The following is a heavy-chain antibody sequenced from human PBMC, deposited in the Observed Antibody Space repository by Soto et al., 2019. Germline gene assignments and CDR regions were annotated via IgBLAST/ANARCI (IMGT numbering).Heavy chain of an antibody. CDR3: ARGNLGAAAGRRERYYYGMDV. J-gene: IGHJ6*02. Sequence: SETLSLTCAVYGGSFSGYYWSWIRQPPGKGLEWIGEINHSGSTNYNPSLKSRVTISVDTSKNQFSLKLSSVTAADTAVYYCARGNLGAAAGRRERYYYGMDVWAQGTTVAVSS. V-gene: IGHV4-34*01. CDR1: GGSFSGYY. CDR2: INHSGST. D-gene: IGHD6-13*01.